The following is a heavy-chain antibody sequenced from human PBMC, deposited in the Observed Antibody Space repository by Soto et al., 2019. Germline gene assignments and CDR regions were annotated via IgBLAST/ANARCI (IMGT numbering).Heavy chain of an antibody. V-gene: IGHV4-59*01. CDR2: IYYSGST. CDR1: GGSLSSYY. Sequence: LSLTCTVSGGSLSSYYWSWIRQPPGKGLEWIGYIYYSGSTNYNPSLKSRVTISVDTSKNQFSLKLSSVTAADTAVYYCARGSSEWAVAGNDYFDYWGQGTLVTVSS. CDR3: ARGSSEWAVAGNDYFDY. D-gene: IGHD6-19*01. J-gene: IGHJ4*02.